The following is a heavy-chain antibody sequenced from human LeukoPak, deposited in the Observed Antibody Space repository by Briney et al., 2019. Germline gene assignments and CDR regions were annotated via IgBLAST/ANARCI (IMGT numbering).Heavy chain of an antibody. J-gene: IGHJ4*02. D-gene: IGHD3-22*01. V-gene: IGHV1-46*01. Sequence: ASATVSCKASGYTFTRYYMHWVRQAPGQGLEWMGVINPGGGSTIYAQKFQGRVTMTRDMSTSTDYMELSSLRSEDTAVYYCARGRTPTHYYDSSGYYYPLNYWGQGTLVTVSS. CDR1: GYTFTRYY. CDR2: INPGGGST. CDR3: ARGRTPTHYYDSSGYYYPLNY.